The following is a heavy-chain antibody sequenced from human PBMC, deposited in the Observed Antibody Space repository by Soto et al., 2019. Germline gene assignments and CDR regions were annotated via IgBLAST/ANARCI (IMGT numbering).Heavy chain of an antibody. CDR1: GGSISSSTYY. D-gene: IGHD3-22*01. J-gene: IGHJ5*02. CDR2: FFIGGNT. Sequence: SETLSLTCTVSGGSISSSTYYWGWMRQPPGKGLEWIASFFIGGNTYYNPSLKSRVTISVDRSKNRFSLNLNSVTAADTAVYYCARANRPITMTYLNWFDPWGQGTLVTVSS. CDR3: ARANRPITMTYLNWFDP. V-gene: IGHV4-39*07.